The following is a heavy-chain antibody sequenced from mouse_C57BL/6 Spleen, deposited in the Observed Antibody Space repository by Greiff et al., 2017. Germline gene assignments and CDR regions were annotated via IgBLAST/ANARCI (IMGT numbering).Heavy chain of an antibody. CDR3: ARDEREAWFAY. V-gene: IGHV5-6*01. CDR1: GFTFSSYG. J-gene: IGHJ3*01. Sequence: EVKLVESGGDLVKPGGSLKLSCAASGFTFSSYGMSWVRQTPDKRLEWVATISSGGSYTYYPDSVKGRFTISRDNAKNTLYLQMSSLKSEDTAMNYCARDEREAWFAYWGQGTLVTVSA. CDR2: ISSGGSYT.